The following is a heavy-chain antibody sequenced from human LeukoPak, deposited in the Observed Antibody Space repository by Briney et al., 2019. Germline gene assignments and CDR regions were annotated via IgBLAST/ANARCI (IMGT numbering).Heavy chain of an antibody. CDR1: GGSISSYY. Sequence: SETLSLTCTFSGGSISSYYWSWIRQPAGKGLEWIGRIYTSGSTNYNPSLKSRVTISVDRSKEQFSLKLRSVTAEDRAVYYCARVRGSSGSYEYYHYMDVWGKGTTVTIS. V-gene: IGHV4-4*07. D-gene: IGHD1-26*01. CDR2: IYTSGST. CDR3: ARVRGSSGSYEYYHYMDV. J-gene: IGHJ6*03.